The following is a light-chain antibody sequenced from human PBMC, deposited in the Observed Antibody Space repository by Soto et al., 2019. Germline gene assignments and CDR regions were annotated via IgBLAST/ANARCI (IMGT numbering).Light chain of an antibody. CDR3: QSYDSSLSVV. J-gene: IGLJ2*01. Sequence: QSVLTQPPSVTGGPGQRVTISCTGSSSNIGAGYDVHWYQQLPGTAPKLLIYGNNNRPSGVPDRFSGSKSGTSASLAITGLQAEDEADYYCQSYDSSLSVVFGGGTQLTVL. V-gene: IGLV1-40*01. CDR1: SSNIGAGYD. CDR2: GNN.